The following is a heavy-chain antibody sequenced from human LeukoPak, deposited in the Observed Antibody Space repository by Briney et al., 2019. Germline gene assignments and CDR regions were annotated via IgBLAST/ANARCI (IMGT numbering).Heavy chain of an antibody. CDR2: IYHSGST. V-gene: IGHV4-38-2*02. J-gene: IGHJ6*03. Sequence: SETLSLTCTVSGYSISSGYYWGWIRQPPGKGLEWIGSIYHSGSTYYNPSLKSRVTISVDTSKNQFSLKLSSVTAADTAVYYCARHSSGWYGAYYYYYMDVWGKGTTVTISS. D-gene: IGHD6-19*01. CDR3: ARHSSGWYGAYYYYYMDV. CDR1: GYSISSGYY.